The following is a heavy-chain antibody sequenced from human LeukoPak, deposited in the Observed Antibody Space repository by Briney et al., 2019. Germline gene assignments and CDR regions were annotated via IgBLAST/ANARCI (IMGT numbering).Heavy chain of an antibody. CDR3: AKDWGVSARPGYMDV. J-gene: IGHJ6*03. D-gene: IGHD6-6*01. CDR1: GGSISNYY. V-gene: IGHV4-59*01. CDR2: IYYSGST. Sequence: SETLSLTCTVSGGSISNYYWSWIRQPPGKGLEWIGYIYYSGSTKYNPSLKSRVTISVDTSKNQFSLRLSSVTAADTAVYYCAKDWGVSARPGYMDVWGKGTTVTVSS.